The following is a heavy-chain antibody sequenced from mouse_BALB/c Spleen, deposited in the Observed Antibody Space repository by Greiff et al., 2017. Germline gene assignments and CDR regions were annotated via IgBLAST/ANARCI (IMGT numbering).Heavy chain of an antibody. CDR3: ATPNWDVAWFAY. V-gene: IGHV2-6-4*01. CDR1: GFSLSRYS. CDR2: IWGGGST. J-gene: IGHJ3*01. D-gene: IGHD4-1*01. Sequence: QVQLKESGPGLVAPSQSLSITCTVSGFSLSRYSVHWVRQPPGKGLEWLGMIWGGGSTDYNSALKSRLSISKDNSKSQVFLKMNSLQTDDTAMYYCATPNWDVAWFAYWGQGTLVTVSA.